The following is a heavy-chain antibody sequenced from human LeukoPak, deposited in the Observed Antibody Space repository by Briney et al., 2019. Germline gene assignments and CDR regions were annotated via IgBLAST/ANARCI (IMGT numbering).Heavy chain of an antibody. CDR2: IYTSGST. Sequence: PSETLSLTCTVSGGSISSYYWSWVRQPTGKGLEWIGRIYTSGSTNYNPSLKSRVTMSVDTSKNQFSLKLSSVTAADTAVYYCARWGATHDFDYWGQGTLVTVSS. J-gene: IGHJ4*02. CDR1: GGSISSYY. V-gene: IGHV4-4*07. D-gene: IGHD3-16*01. CDR3: ARWGATHDFDY.